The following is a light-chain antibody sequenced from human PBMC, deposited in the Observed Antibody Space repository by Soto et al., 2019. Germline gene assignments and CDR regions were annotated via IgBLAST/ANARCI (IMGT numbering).Light chain of an antibody. V-gene: IGKV1-39*01. Sequence: LVGANVTITRRESQSISSYLNWYQQKPGKAPKLLIYAASSLQSGVPSRFSGSGSGTDFTLTISRRQPEDFATYYSQQSDSIPVGDFRGGTIVDIK. CDR2: AAS. CDR1: QSISSY. J-gene: IGKJ4*01. CDR3: QQSDSIPVGD.